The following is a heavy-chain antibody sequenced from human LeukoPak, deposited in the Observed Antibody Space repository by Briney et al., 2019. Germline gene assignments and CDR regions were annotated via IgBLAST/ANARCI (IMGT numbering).Heavy chain of an antibody. J-gene: IGHJ4*02. CDR1: GFTFSSYA. V-gene: IGHV3-23*01. Sequence: PGGSLRLSCAASGFTFSSYAMSWVRQAPGKGLEWVSAVSGSGGSTYYADSVKGRFTISRDNSKNTLYLQMNSLRAEDTAVYYCAKVGKGLYWYYFDYWGQGTLVTVSS. CDR2: VSGSGGST. D-gene: IGHD2-8*02. CDR3: AKVGKGLYWYYFDY.